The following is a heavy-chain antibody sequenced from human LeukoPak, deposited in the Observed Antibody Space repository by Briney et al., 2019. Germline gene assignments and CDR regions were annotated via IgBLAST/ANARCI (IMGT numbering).Heavy chain of an antibody. CDR1: GFTFSNYA. J-gene: IGHJ4*02. D-gene: IGHD3-22*01. CDR2: MGGTGGGT. V-gene: IGHV3-23*01. CDR3: AKDRDYDSSVIDY. Sequence: WGSLRLSCAASGFTFSNYAMNWVRQAPGKGLEWVSTMGGTGGGTYYADSVKGRFTISRDNSKNKLSLQMNSLRAEDTAVYYCAKDRDYDSSVIDYWGQGTLVTVSS.